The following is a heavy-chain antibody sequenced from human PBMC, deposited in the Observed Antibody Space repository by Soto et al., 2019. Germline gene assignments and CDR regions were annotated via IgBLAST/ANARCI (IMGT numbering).Heavy chain of an antibody. V-gene: IGHV4-39*01. CDR1: GGSISSSSYY. D-gene: IGHD4-17*01. Sequence: SETLSLTCTVSGGSISSSSYYWGWIRQPPGKGLEWIGSIYYSGSTYYNPSLKSRVTISVDTSKNQFSLKLSSVTAADTAVYYCARHLDYGDYVDPDDAFDIWGQGTMVTVSS. J-gene: IGHJ3*02. CDR2: IYYSGST. CDR3: ARHLDYGDYVDPDDAFDI.